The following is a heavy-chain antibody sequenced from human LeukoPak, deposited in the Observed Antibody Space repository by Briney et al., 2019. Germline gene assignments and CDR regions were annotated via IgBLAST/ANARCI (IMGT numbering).Heavy chain of an antibody. V-gene: IGHV3-21*01. J-gene: IGHJ4*02. CDR3: ARDRRSSGYSGYDRDY. CDR2: ISSSSSYI. Sequence: PGGSLRLSCAASGFTFSSYSMNWVRQAPGKGLEWVSSISSSSSYIYYADSVKGRFTTSRDNAKNSLYLQMNSLRAEDTAVYYCARDRRSSGYSGYDRDYWGQGTLVTVSS. CDR1: GFTFSSYS. D-gene: IGHD5-12*01.